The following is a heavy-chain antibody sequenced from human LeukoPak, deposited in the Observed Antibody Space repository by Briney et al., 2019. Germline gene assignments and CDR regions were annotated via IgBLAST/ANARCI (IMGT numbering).Heavy chain of an antibody. CDR2: IIPIFGTA. D-gene: IGHD6-13*01. CDR1: GYTFTSYD. V-gene: IGHV1-69*05. J-gene: IGHJ4*02. CDR3: AADDQQLIL. Sequence: SVKVSCKASGYTFTSYDISWVRQAPGQGLEWMGGIIPIFGTANYAQKFQGRVTITTDESTSTAYMELSSLRSEDTAVYYCAADDQQLILWGQGTLVTVSS.